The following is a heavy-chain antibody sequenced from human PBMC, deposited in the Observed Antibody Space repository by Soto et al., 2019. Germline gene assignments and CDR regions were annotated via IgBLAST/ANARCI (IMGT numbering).Heavy chain of an antibody. J-gene: IGHJ4*02. CDR3: ARHLLGVLRYFDWFPSGEGAAAGSFDY. CDR2: IYYSGST. V-gene: IGHV4-39*01. Sequence: QLQLQESGPGLVKPSETLSLTCTVSGGSISSSSYYWGWIRQPPGKGLEWIGSIYYSGSTYYNPSLKSRVTISVDTSKNQFSLKLSSVTAADTAVYYCARHLLGVLRYFDWFPSGEGAAAGSFDYWGQGTLVTVSS. CDR1: GGSISSSSYY. D-gene: IGHD3-9*01.